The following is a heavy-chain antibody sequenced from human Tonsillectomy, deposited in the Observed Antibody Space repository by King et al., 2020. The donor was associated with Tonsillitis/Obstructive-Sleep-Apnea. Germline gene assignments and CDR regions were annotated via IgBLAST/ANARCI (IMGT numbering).Heavy chain of an antibody. D-gene: IGHD3-22*01. J-gene: IGHJ4*02. CDR3: ARGPPDDGSAYSHDY. CDR2: INHSETT. CDR1: GGSFRGYY. V-gene: IGHV4-34*01. Sequence: VQLQQWGAGLLKPSETLSLTCAVYGGSFRGYYWSWIRQPPGKGLEWIGDINHSETTNYNPSLKSRVTISVDTSKNQFSLKLKSVTAADTTVFYCARGPPDDGSAYSHDYWGQGALVTVSS.